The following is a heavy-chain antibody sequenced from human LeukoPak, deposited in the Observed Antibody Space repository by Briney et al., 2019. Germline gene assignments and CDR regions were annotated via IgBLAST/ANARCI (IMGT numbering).Heavy chain of an antibody. CDR1: GFTFSNAW. Sequence: GGSLRLSCEGSGFTFSNAWMNWVRQSPGKGLEWVGFIRSQIYGGTPEYAASVKGRFTISRDDSEGVAYLQMNSLKTEDTAVYYCTRDQTPYYWGQGTLVTVSS. V-gene: IGHV3-49*04. CDR2: IRSQIYGGTP. CDR3: TRDQTPYY. J-gene: IGHJ4*02.